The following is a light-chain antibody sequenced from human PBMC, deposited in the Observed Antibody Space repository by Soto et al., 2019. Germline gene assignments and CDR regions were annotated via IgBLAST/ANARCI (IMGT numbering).Light chain of an antibody. CDR3: QHYNSHSPT. CDR1: QTISSW. V-gene: IGKV1-5*03. CDR2: KAS. Sequence: IQMTQSASTLSGSVVDRVTIAWRASQTISSWLAWYQQKPGKAPKLLIYKASTLKSGVPSRFSGSGSGTEFTLTISSLQPDDFATFYCQHYNSHSPTFGQGTKVDIK. J-gene: IGKJ1*01.